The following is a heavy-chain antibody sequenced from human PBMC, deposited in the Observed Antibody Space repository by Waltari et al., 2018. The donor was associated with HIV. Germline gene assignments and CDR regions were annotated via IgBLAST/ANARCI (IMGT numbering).Heavy chain of an antibody. CDR1: GYSIRRGYY. D-gene: IGHD5-18*01. CDR3: ARDDGHMPVLDTAMVIGAFDI. Sequence: QVQLQESGPGLVTPSETLSLTCAVSGYSIRRGYYLGWIRPAPGKGREWSGSIYQSVRTYYNPSLKSRVTRSVDTSKNQFSLKLSSVTAADTAVYYCARDDGHMPVLDTAMVIGAFDIWGQGTMVTVSS. J-gene: IGHJ3*02. V-gene: IGHV4-38-2*02. CDR2: IYQSVRT.